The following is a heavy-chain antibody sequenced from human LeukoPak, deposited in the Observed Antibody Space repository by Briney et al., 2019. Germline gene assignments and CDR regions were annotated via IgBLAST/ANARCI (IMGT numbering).Heavy chain of an antibody. CDR1: GFTFSSYS. J-gene: IGHJ3*02. Sequence: GGSLRLSCAASGFTFSSYSMNWVRQAPGKGLEWVSPISSSSSYKYYADSVKGRFTISRDNAKNSLYLQMNSLRAEDTAVYYCARNRVGATAFDIWGQGTMVTVSS. CDR2: ISSSSSYK. CDR3: ARNRVGATAFDI. D-gene: IGHD1-26*01. V-gene: IGHV3-21*01.